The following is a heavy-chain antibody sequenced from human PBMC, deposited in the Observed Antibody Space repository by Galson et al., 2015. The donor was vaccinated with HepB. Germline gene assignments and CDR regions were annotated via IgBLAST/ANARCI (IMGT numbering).Heavy chain of an antibody. D-gene: IGHD4/OR15-4a*01. CDR3: VSPAKSDY. Sequence: SLRLSCAASGLSFSSYAMQWVRRAPGKGPEYVSAISSDGGRTYYAGSVKGRFTISRDNSKNTLYLQMRSLRAEDTAVYYCVSPAKSDYWGQGTLVIVSS. V-gene: IGHV3-64D*06. J-gene: IGHJ4*02. CDR2: ISSDGGRT. CDR1: GLSFSSYA.